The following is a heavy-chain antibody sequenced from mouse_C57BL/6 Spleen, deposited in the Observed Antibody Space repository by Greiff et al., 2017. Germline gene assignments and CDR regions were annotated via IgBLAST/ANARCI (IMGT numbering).Heavy chain of an antibody. CDR3: ARKAYYPTQSPDYYAMDY. CDR2: IYPRSGNT. CDR1: GYTFTSYG. D-gene: IGHD2-10*01. J-gene: IGHJ4*01. V-gene: IGHV1-81*01. Sequence: QVQLQQSGAELARPGASVKLSCKASGYTFTSYGISWVKQRTGQGLEWIGEIYPRSGNTYYNEKFKGKATLTADKSSSTAYMELRSLTSEDSAVYFCARKAYYPTQSPDYYAMDYWGQGTSVTVSS.